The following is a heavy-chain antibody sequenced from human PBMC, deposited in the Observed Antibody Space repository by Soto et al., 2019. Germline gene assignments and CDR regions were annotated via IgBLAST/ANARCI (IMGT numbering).Heavy chain of an antibody. Sequence: SETLSLTCTVSGGSISSYYWSWIRQPPGKGLEWIGEINHSGSTNYNPSLKSRVTISVDTSKNQFSLKLTSVTAADTVVYYCARDKITGHFAYWGQGTLVTVSS. CDR1: GGSISSYY. V-gene: IGHV4-34*01. CDR3: ARDKITGHFAY. J-gene: IGHJ4*02. CDR2: INHSGST. D-gene: IGHD2-8*02.